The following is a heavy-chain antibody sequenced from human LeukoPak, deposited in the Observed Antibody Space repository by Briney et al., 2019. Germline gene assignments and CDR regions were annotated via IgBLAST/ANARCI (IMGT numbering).Heavy chain of an antibody. D-gene: IGHD1-26*01. V-gene: IGHV3-7*03. Sequence: GGSLRLSCAASGFSVSRYWMSWVRQAPGEGLEWVANIKQDESEKDYVDSVRGRFTISRDNAKNSLYLQMNSLRAEDTALYYCATYSGAHHKTFDDWGQETLVTVSS. J-gene: IGHJ4*02. CDR1: GFSVSRYW. CDR2: IKQDESEK. CDR3: ATYSGAHHKTFDD.